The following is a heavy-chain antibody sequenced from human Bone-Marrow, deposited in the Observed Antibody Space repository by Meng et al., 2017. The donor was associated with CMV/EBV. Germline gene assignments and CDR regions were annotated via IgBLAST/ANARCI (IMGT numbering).Heavy chain of an antibody. J-gene: IGHJ6*02. D-gene: IGHD3-3*01. V-gene: IGHV3-11*01. CDR2: ISSSGSTI. CDR3: ARDLIMEWLTKFYYYYYGMDV. CDR1: GFTFSDYY. Sequence: GGSLRLSCAASGFTFSDYYMSWIRQAPGKGLEWVSYISSSGSTIYYADSVKGRFTISRDNAKNSLYLQMNSLRAEDTAVYYCARDLIMEWLTKFYYYYYGMDVWGQGTTVTVSS.